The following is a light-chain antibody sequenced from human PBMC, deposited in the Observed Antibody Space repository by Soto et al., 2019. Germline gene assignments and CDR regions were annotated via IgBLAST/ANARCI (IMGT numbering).Light chain of an antibody. CDR3: QQYDSSSLWT. V-gene: IGKV1-5*01. J-gene: IGKJ1*01. CDR1: QTISSW. CDR2: AAS. Sequence: DIQMTQSPSTLSGSVGDRVTITCRASQTISSWLAWYQQKPGKAPKLLIYAASSLQSGVPSRFSGSGSGTEFTLTISSLRPDDFATYYCQQYDSSSLWTFGQGTKVDIK.